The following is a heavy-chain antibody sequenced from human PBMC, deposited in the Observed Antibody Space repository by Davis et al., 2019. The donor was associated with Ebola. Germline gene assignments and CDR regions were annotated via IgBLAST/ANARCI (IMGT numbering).Heavy chain of an antibody. Sequence: PGGSLRLSCTVSGVSISRHYWSWIRQPPGKRLEWIGSIYYTGSAYYNSSLASRATISVDTSKNQFSLNLSSVTAADTAVYYCVRFGRGAYWGQGTLVTVSS. CDR3: VRFGRGAY. D-gene: IGHD3-16*01. CDR1: GVSISRHY. V-gene: IGHV4-59*11. CDR2: IYYTGSA. J-gene: IGHJ4*02.